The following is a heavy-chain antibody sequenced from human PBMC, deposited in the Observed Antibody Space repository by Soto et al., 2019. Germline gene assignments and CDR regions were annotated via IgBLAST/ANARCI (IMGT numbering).Heavy chain of an antibody. CDR2: IGRSGIVI. CDR3: AKPGPEYSDYQTRAFDY. V-gene: IGHV3-23*01. J-gene: IGHJ4*02. Sequence: PGGSLRLSCAASGFTFSSHAMSWVRQAPGKGLEWVSVIGRSGIVIYYADSVKGRFTISRDNSKNTLFLQMNSLRAEDTAVYYCAKPGPEYSDYQTRAFDYWGQGTLVTVSS. CDR1: GFTFSSHA. D-gene: IGHD5-12*01.